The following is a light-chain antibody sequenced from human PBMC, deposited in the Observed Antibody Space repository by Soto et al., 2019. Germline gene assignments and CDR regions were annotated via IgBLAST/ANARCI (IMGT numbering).Light chain of an antibody. Sequence: EIVFRQSPGAVSLSPGERATLSCRASQSFSSTYLAWYQQKPGQAPRLLIYDASTRATGIPARFSGSGSGTEFTLTISSLQSEDFAVYYCQQFNNWPRTFGQGTKVDIK. CDR3: QQFNNWPRT. J-gene: IGKJ1*01. CDR1: QSFSSTY. CDR2: DAS. V-gene: IGKV3-15*01.